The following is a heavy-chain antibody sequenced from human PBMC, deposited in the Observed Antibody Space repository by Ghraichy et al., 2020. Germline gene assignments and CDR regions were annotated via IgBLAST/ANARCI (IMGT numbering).Heavy chain of an antibody. CDR2: ISSSSSYI. Sequence: GGSLRLSCAASGFTFSSYSMNWVRQAPGKGLEWVSSISSSSSYIYYADSVKGRFTISRDNAKNSLYLQMNSLRAEDTAVYYCARDPGRGVVVVAANWFDPWGQGTLVTVSS. CDR3: ARDPGRGVVVVAANWFDP. V-gene: IGHV3-21*01. CDR1: GFTFSSYS. J-gene: IGHJ5*02. D-gene: IGHD2-15*01.